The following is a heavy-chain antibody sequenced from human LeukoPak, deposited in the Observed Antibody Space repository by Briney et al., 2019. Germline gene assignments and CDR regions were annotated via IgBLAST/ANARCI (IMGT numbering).Heavy chain of an antibody. J-gene: IGHJ5*02. CDR3: ARDLTYYYDSSGPIQYIP. Sequence: TPGGSLRLSCAASGFTFSSYSMNWVRQAPGKGLEWVSSISSSSSYIYYADSVKGRFTISRDNAKNSLYLQMNSLRAEDTAVYYCARDLTYYYDSSGPIQYIPWGQGTLVTVSS. V-gene: IGHV3-21*01. CDR1: GFTFSSYS. D-gene: IGHD3-22*01. CDR2: ISSSSSYI.